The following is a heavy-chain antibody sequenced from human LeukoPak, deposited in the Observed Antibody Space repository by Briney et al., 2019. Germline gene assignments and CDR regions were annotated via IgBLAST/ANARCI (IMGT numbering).Heavy chain of an antibody. J-gene: IGHJ4*02. CDR1: GGSFSGYY. CDR3: ARNGKYYDYIWGSYRLDYYFDY. Sequence: SETLSLTCAVYGGSFSGYYWSWIRQPPGKGLEWIGEINHSGSTNYNPSLKSRVTISVDTSKNQFSLKLSSVTAADTAVYYFARNGKYYDYIWGSYRLDYYFDYWGQGTLVTVSS. D-gene: IGHD3-16*02. V-gene: IGHV4-34*01. CDR2: INHSGST.